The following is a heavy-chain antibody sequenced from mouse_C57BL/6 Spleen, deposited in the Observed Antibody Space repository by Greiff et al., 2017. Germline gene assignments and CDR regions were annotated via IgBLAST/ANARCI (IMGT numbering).Heavy chain of an antibody. V-gene: IGHV5-12*01. CDR1: GFTFSDYY. Sequence: EVMLVESGGGLVQPGGSLKLSCAASGFTFSDYYMYWVRQTPEKRLEWVAYISNGGGSTYYPDTVKGRFTISRDNAKNTLYLQMSRLKSEDTAMYYCARHGAPSYDYDKEAYAMDYWGQGTSVTVSS. J-gene: IGHJ4*01. D-gene: IGHD2-4*01. CDR3: ARHGAPSYDYDKEAYAMDY. CDR2: ISNGGGST.